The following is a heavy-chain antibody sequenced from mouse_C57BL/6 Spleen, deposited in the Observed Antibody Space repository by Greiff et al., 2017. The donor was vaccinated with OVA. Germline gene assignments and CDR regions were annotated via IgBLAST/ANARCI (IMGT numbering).Heavy chain of an antibody. CDR1: GFTFSDYG. CDR3: ARGGLLFPYY. J-gene: IGHJ2*01. Sequence: EVKLMESGGGLVKPGGSLKLSCAASGFTFSDYGMHWVRQAPEKGLEWVAYISSGSSTIYYEDTVKGRFTISRDNAKNTLFLQMTSLRSEDTAMYYCARGGLLFPYYWGKGTTLTVSA. V-gene: IGHV5-17*01. D-gene: IGHD2-1*01. CDR2: ISSGSSTI.